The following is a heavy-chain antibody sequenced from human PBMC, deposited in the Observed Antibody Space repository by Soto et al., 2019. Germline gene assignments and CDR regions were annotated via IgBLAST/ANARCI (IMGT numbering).Heavy chain of an antibody. V-gene: IGHV4-31*03. CDR2: VYYSGSS. D-gene: IGHD2-2*01. Sequence: PSETLSLTCTVSGDSISGGASFWSWIRQPPGKGLEWIANVYYSGSSYYNPSLKSRLTISVDTTKNQFSLQLKSMTAADTAVYYCAKLSCTSSTCYFPGWLDPWGQGTLVT. CDR1: GDSISGGASF. CDR3: AKLSCTSSTCYFPGWLDP. J-gene: IGHJ5*02.